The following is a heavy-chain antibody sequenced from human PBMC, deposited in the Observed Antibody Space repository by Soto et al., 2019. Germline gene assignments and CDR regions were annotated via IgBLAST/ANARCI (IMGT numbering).Heavy chain of an antibody. CDR3: ARHPYYSESGGYPT. CDR1: GASFSSPNQF. V-gene: IGHV4-39*01. CDR2: IYPSGST. Sequence: KTSETLSLTCTVSGASFSSPNQFWAWIRQPPGKGLEWIGSIYPSGSTSYKPPLKTRVTISLDTSKSQFSLRLTSLTAADTAVYYCARHPYYSESGGYPTWGQGALVTVSS. D-gene: IGHD3-22*01. J-gene: IGHJ5*02.